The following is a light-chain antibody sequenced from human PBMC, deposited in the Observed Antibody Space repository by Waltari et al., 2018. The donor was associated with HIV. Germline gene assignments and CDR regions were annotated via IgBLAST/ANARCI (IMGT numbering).Light chain of an antibody. Sequence: QSVLTQPPSASGTPGQRVTFSCSGARSNIGSNSVYWYQKLPGTPPKLLMYGNNERPSGVPDRFSGSKSATSASLAISGLRSEDEAEYYCASWDDSLGGVVFGGGTQLTVL. CDR3: ASWDDSLGGVV. CDR2: GNN. V-gene: IGLV1-47*01. CDR1: RSNIGSNS. J-gene: IGLJ2*01.